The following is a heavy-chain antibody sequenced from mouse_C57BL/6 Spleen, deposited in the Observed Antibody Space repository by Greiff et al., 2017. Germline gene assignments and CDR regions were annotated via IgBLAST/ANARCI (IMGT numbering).Heavy chain of an antibody. D-gene: IGHD3-2*02. V-gene: IGHV5-4*03. CDR2: ISDGGSYT. Sequence: EVMLVESGGGLVKPGGSLKLSCAASGFTFSSYAMSWVRQTPEKRLEWVATISDGGSYTYYPDNVKGRFTISRDNAKNNLDLQMSHLKSEDTAMYYCARGGSGYGFDYWGQGTTLTVSS. CDR1: GFTFSSYA. CDR3: ARGGSGYGFDY. J-gene: IGHJ2*01.